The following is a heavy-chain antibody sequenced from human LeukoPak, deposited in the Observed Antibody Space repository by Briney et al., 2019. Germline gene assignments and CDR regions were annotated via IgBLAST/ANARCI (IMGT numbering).Heavy chain of an antibody. CDR3: ARDRKKTGDRYWFDP. V-gene: IGHV1-69*04. CDR1: GCTFSSYA. CDR2: IIHFHGIA. Sequence: SVTVSCQASGCTFSSYAIRWVRQAPAQGLEWMGRIIHFHGIANYAQKSQGRVTITADKSTSPAYMELSRLKSDNTAVYYCARDRKKTGDRYWFDPWGQGTLVTVSS. J-gene: IGHJ5*02. D-gene: IGHD7-27*01.